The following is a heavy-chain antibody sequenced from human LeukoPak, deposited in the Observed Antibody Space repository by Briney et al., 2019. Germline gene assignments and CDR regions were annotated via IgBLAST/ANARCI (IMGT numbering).Heavy chain of an antibody. D-gene: IGHD3-10*01. CDR1: GGSVGSDNSY. Sequence: SQTLSLTCTVSGGSVGSDNSYWSWIRQPAGKGLEWIGRIYADGSSTYNPSLKSRVTILVDTSKNQFSLRLSSMTAADTAVYYCARGYYYRTWGLGTLVTVSS. CDR2: IYADGSS. CDR3: ARGYYYRT. J-gene: IGHJ4*02. V-gene: IGHV4-61*02.